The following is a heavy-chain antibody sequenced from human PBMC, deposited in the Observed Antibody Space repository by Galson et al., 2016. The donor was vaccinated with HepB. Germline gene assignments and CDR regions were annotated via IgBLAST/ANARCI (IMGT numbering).Heavy chain of an antibody. J-gene: IGHJ6*02. CDR2: INPSGGFT. CDR3: ARDVQSPWLEIKGMDVWGQGGMDV. CDR1: GHTFTSYY. V-gene: IGHV1-46*01. Sequence: SVKVSCKASGHTFTSYYMHWVRQAPGQGLEWMGIINPSGGFTTNAQKFQGRVSLTRDTSTSTVYMELSSLRSEDTAVYYCARDVQSPWLEIKGMDVWGQGGMDVWGQGTTVTGCS. D-gene: IGHD3-16*01.